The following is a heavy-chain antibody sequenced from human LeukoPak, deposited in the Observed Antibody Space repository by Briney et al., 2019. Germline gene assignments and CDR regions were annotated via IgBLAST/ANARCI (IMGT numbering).Heavy chain of an antibody. CDR1: GFTFSSYS. CDR2: ISSSSSYI. D-gene: IGHD6-19*01. J-gene: IGHJ4*02. V-gene: IGHV3-21*05. Sequence: SGGSLRLSCAASGFTFSSYSMNWVRQAPGKGLEWVSYISSSSSYIYYADSVKGRFTISRDNAKNSLYLQMNSLRAEDTAVYYCARDARYSSGWHPYWGQGTLVTVSS. CDR3: ARDARYSSGWHPY.